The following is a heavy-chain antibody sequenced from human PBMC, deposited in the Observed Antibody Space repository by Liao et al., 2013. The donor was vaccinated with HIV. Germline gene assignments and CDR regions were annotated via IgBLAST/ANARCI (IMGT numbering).Heavy chain of an antibody. CDR1: GDSIDSTSHY. J-gene: IGHJ5*02. Sequence: QLQLQESGPGLVKPSATLSLTCPVTGDSIDSTSHYWGWIRQPPGKGLEWIGSVYYGGSTYYNPSLRSRVTISVDTSKNQFSLNLTSVTAADTAVYYCARGEAARGGDWFDPCGQGTLVTVSS. CDR2: VYYGGST. CDR3: ARGEAARGGDWFDP. V-gene: IGHV4-39*07. D-gene: IGHD6-25*01.